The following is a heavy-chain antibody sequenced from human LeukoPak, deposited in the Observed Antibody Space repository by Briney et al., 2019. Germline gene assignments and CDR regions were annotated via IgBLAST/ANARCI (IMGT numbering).Heavy chain of an antibody. CDR1: GFTFSSYA. D-gene: IGHD3-22*01. J-gene: IGHJ4*02. CDR3: ARAVYYYDSSGYPLYYFDY. CDR2: ISSNGGST. Sequence: SGGSLRLSCAASGFTFSSYAMHWVRQAPGKGLEYVSAISSNGGSTYYANSVKGRFTISRDNSKNTLYLQMGSLRAEDMAVYYCARAVYYYDSSGYPLYYFDYWGQGTLVTVSS. V-gene: IGHV3-64*01.